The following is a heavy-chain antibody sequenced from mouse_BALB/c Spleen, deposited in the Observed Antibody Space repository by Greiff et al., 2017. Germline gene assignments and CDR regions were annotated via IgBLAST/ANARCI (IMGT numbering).Heavy chain of an antibody. V-gene: IGHV3-6*02. CDR3: AIQLYYDYDGWFAY. Sequence: EVQVVESGPGLVKPSQSLSLTCSVTGYFITSGYYWNWIRQFPGNKLEWMGYISYDGSNNYNPSLKNRISITRDTSKNQFFLKLNSVTTEDTATYYCAIQLYYDYDGWFAYWGQGTLVTVSA. J-gene: IGHJ3*01. D-gene: IGHD2-4*01. CDR2: ISYDGSN. CDR1: GYFITSGYY.